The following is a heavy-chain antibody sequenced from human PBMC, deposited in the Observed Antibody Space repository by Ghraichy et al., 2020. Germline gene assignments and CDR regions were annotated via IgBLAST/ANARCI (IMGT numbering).Heavy chain of an antibody. Sequence: SETLSLTCTVSGGSISSGSYYWSWIRQPAGKGLEWIGRIYTSGSTNYNPSLKSRVTISVDTSKNQFSLKLSSVTAADTAVYYCAREASYYYYYGMYVWGQGTTVTVSS. CDR1: GGSISSGSYY. D-gene: IGHD6-6*01. J-gene: IGHJ6*02. V-gene: IGHV4-61*02. CDR2: IYTSGST. CDR3: AREASYYYYYGMYV.